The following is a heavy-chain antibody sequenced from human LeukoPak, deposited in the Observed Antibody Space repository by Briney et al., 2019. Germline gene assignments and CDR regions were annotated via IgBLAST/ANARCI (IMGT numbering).Heavy chain of an antibody. V-gene: IGHV3-21*01. J-gene: IGHJ3*02. CDR3: ARDASPGYSGAWLDAFDI. CDR1: GFTFSSYS. CDR2: ISSSSSYI. D-gene: IGHD5-12*01. Sequence: GGSLRLSCAASGFTFSSYSMNWVRQAPGKGLEWVSSISSSSSYIYYADSVKGRFTISRDNAKNSLYLQMNSLRAEDTAVYYCARDASPGYSGAWLDAFDIWGQGTMVTVSS.